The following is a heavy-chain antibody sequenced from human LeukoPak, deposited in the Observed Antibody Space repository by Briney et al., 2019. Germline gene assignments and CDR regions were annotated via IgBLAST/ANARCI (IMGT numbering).Heavy chain of an antibody. CDR3: GASPYYYDSSGYQNWFDP. CDR2: IIPIFGTA. V-gene: IGHV1-69*05. Sequence: SVKVSXKASGGTFRSYAISWVRQAPGQGLEWIGGIIPIFGTANYAQKFQGRVTITTDESTSTAYMELSSLRSEDTAVYYCGASPYYYDSSGYQNWFDPWGQGTLVTVSS. CDR1: GGTFRSYA. J-gene: IGHJ5*02. D-gene: IGHD3-22*01.